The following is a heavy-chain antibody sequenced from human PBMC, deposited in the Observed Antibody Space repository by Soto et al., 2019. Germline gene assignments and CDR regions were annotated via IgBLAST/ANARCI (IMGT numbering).Heavy chain of an antibody. CDR1: GCTFSRDG. J-gene: IGHJ4*02. CDR3: AKERTTKTAFDY. CDR2: VTDNGRST. D-gene: IGHD1-1*01. V-gene: IGHV3-23*01. Sequence: PGGSLRLSCAASGCTFSRDGMSWVRQAPGKGLEWVSLVTDNGRSTYYADSVKGRFTISRDNTKNTLFLQMNSLRAEDTAVYYCAKERTTKTAFDYWGQGARVTVSS.